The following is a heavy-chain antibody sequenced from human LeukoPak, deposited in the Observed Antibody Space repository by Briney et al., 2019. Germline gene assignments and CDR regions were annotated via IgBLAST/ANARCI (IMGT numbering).Heavy chain of an antibody. V-gene: IGHV3-48*03. D-gene: IGHD2-2*01. CDR1: GFAFSTYE. CDR3: ARGDPHANL. CDR2: ITISGQTK. Sequence: GGSLRLSCAASGFAFSTYEMSWVRQAPGKGLEWIADITISGQTKNYADSVKGRFTISRDNAMSSLYLQMNSLRVEDTGVFYCARGDPHANLWGQGTLVTVSS. J-gene: IGHJ5*02.